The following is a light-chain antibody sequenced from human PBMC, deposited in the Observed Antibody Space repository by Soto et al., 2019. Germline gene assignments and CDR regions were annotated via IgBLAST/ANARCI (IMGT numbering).Light chain of an antibody. CDR3: AAWDDTLSALL. V-gene: IGLV1-44*01. CDR2: SDY. J-gene: IGLJ2*01. CDR1: SSNIGRNT. Sequence: QSALTQSPPASGTPGQRVTISCSGSSSNIGRNTVNWYQKHPGTAPKLLIFSDYQRPSGVPDRFSGSKSGTSASLAISGLLPGDEADYYCAAWDDTLSALLFGGGTKVTVL.